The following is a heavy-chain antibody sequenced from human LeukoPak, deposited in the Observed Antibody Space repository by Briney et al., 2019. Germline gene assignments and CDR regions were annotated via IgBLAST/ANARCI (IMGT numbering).Heavy chain of an antibody. CDR2: IRYDGSNK. CDR1: GFTFSSYG. J-gene: IGHJ6*03. Sequence: GGSLRLSCAASGFTFSSYGMHWVRQAPGKGLEWVAFIRYDGSNKYYADSVKGRFTISRDNSKNTVYLQMNSLRAEDTAVYYCAKGVVPAAIYYYYYMDVWGKGTTVTVSS. D-gene: IGHD2-2*01. V-gene: IGHV3-30*02. CDR3: AKGVVPAAIYYYYYMDV.